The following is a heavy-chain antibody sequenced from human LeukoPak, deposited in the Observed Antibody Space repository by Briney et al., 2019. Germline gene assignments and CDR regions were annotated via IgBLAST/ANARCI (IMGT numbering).Heavy chain of an antibody. Sequence: SETLSLTCAVSGYSIISGYYWGWIRQPPGKGLEWIGSIYHSGSTYYNPSLKSRVTISVDTSKNQFSLKLSSVTAADTAVYYCARGAGCSGGSCYPFDYWGQGTLVTVSS. J-gene: IGHJ4*02. D-gene: IGHD2-15*01. CDR3: ARGAGCSGGSCYPFDY. CDR1: GYSIISGYY. V-gene: IGHV4-38-2*01. CDR2: IYHSGST.